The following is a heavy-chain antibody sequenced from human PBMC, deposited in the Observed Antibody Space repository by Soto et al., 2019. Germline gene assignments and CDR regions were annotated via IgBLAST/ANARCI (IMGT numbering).Heavy chain of an antibody. CDR3: ARRRGAVYDFWSGYYTHWFDP. V-gene: IGHV4-39*01. CDR2: IYYSGST. CDR1: GGFLRSCSFY. D-gene: IGHD3-3*01. Sequence: LETPFLTCTVSGGFLRSCSFYLGLVPPPPGEGVGCIGSIYYSGSTYYNPSLKSRVTISVDTSKNQFSLKLSSVTAADTAVYYCARRRGAVYDFWSGYYTHWFDPWGQGTLVTVS. J-gene: IGHJ5*02.